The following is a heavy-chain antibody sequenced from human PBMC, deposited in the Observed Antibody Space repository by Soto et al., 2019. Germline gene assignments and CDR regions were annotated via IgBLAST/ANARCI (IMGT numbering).Heavy chain of an antibody. CDR2: IKKDGSEK. D-gene: IGHD6-19*01. CDR3: AAGTGSEAYF. V-gene: IGHV3-7*05. J-gene: IGHJ4*02. CDR1: GLTLGDYW. Sequence: EVPLVESGGGLVQPGGSLRLSCAASGLTLGDYWMNWVRQAPGKGLEWVAHIKKDGSEKNYVDAVKGRFTISRDNTKNSLSPQTNSMIAQDTTVFYCAAGTGSEAYFWGPGTQVTVPS.